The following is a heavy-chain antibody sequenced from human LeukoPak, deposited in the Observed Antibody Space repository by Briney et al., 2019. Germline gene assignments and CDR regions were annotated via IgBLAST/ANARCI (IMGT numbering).Heavy chain of an antibody. V-gene: IGHV4-59*01. D-gene: IGHD2-2*01. CDR2: IYYSGST. CDR1: GGSSSSYY. Sequence: SETLSLXCTVSGGSSSSYYWSWIRQPPGKELEWIGYIYYSGSTNYNPSLKSRVTISVDTSKNQFSLKLSSVTAADTAVYYCARGPHCTSTSCYYFDYWGQGTLVTVSS. CDR3: ARGPHCTSTSCYYFDY. J-gene: IGHJ4*02.